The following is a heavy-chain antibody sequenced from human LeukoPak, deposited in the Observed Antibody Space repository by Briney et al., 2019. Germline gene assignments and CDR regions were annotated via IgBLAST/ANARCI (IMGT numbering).Heavy chain of an antibody. D-gene: IGHD2-2*01. Sequence: LVKVSCKASGGTFSSYAISWVRQAPGQGLEWMGGIIPIFGTANYAQKFQGRVTITADKSTSTAYMELSSLRSEDTAVYYCARGNCSSTSCYRSPFDYWGQGTLVTVSS. CDR2: IIPIFGTA. CDR3: ARGNCSSTSCYRSPFDY. CDR1: GGTFSSYA. V-gene: IGHV1-69*06. J-gene: IGHJ4*02.